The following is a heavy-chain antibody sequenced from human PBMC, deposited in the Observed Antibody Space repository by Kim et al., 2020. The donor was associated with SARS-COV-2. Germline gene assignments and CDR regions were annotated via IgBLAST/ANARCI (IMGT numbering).Heavy chain of an antibody. CDR1: NGSISGHY. J-gene: IGHJ5*02. Sequence: SETLSLTCTVSNGSISGHYWSWIRQSPGKGLEWLGYIFYSGNTDYNPSLKGRLTISIDTSKNQFSLRLTSATAADTAEYFCARGSRPGSSWWFWFDPWGQGTEVTVS. D-gene: IGHD6-13*01. V-gene: IGHV4-59*11. CDR3: ARGSRPGSSWWFWFDP. CDR2: IFYSGNT.